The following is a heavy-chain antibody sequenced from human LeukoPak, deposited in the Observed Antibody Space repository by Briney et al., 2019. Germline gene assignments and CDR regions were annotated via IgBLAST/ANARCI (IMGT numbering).Heavy chain of an antibody. CDR3: ARDRGSIAASPSN. Sequence: ASVKVSCKASGYTFTSNYIHWVRQAPGQGLEWMGMIYPRDGSTSYAQKFQGRVTMTTDTSTSTAYMELRSLRSDDTAVYYCARDRGSIAASPSNWGQGTLVTVSS. J-gene: IGHJ4*02. CDR2: IYPRDGST. CDR1: GYTFTSNY. D-gene: IGHD6-6*01. V-gene: IGHV1-46*01.